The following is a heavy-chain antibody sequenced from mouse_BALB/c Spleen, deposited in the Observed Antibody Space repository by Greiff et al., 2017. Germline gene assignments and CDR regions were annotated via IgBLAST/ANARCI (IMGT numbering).Heavy chain of an antibody. D-gene: IGHD2-4*01. CDR2: ISSGSSTI. V-gene: IGHV5-17*02. CDR3: AEGDYPFAY. CDR1: GFTFSSFG. Sequence: EVMLVESGGGLVQPGGSRKLSCAASGFTFSSFGMHWVRQAPEKGLEWVAYISSGSSTIYYADTVKGRFTISRDNPKNTLFLQMTSLRSEDTAMYYCAEGDYPFAYWGQGTLVTVSA. J-gene: IGHJ3*01.